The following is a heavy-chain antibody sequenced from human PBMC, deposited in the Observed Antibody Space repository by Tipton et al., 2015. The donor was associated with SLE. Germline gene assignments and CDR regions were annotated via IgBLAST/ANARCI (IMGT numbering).Heavy chain of an antibody. CDR3: ARGCSSITCYYYFYMDV. CDR1: GVSISSASYY. J-gene: IGHJ6*03. V-gene: IGHV4-61*02. CDR2: AYTTGSP. D-gene: IGHD2-2*01. Sequence: TLSLTCTVSGVSISSASYYWNWIRQPAGKGLEWIGRAYTTGSPYYNPSLESRVAISMDTSKNQFSLKLSSVTAADTAVYYCARGCSSITCYYYFYMDVWGTGTTVTVSS.